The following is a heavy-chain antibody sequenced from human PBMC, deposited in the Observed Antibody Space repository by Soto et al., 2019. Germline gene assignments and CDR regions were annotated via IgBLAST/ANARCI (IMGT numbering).Heavy chain of an antibody. D-gene: IGHD5-18*01. CDR3: ARTSMQSRGYSYGHGGMDV. CDR2: IDPSDSYT. J-gene: IGHJ6*02. Sequence: PGESLRISRKGSWYSFSRHWIDWGGQMPRKVPEWMGRIDPSDSYTNYSPSFQGHVTISADKPISTAYLQWSSLKASDTAMYYCARTSMQSRGYSYGHGGMDVWGQGTTVTVSS. V-gene: IGHV5-10-1*01. CDR1: WYSFSRHW.